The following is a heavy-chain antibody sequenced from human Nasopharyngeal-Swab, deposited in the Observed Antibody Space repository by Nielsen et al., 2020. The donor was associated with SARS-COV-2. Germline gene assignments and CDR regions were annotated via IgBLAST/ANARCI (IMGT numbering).Heavy chain of an antibody. J-gene: IGHJ3*02. V-gene: IGHV1-69*06. CDR2: IIPMFGTA. D-gene: IGHD3-3*01. Sequence: SVKVSCKASGDTFSSSAITWVRQAPGQGLEWMGGIIPMFGTANYAQKFQGRVTITADKSTSTAYMELSSLRSEDTAVYYCARGDTIFGKGSYDAFDIWSQGTMVTVSS. CDR1: GDTFSSSA. CDR3: ARGDTIFGKGSYDAFDI.